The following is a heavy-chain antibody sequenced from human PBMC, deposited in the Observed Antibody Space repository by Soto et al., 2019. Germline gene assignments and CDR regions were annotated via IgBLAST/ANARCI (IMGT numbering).Heavy chain of an antibody. D-gene: IGHD1-1*01. CDR2: ISSSSTI. V-gene: IGHV3-48*02. CDR3: ARDLPRPAEVRYGMDV. CDR1: GFTFSSYS. Sequence: GGSLRLSCAASGFTFSSYSMNWVRQAPGKGLEWVSYISSSSTIYYADSVKGRFTISRDNAKNSLYLQMNSLRDEDTAVYYCARDLPRPAEVRYGMDVWGQGTTVTVSS. J-gene: IGHJ6*02.